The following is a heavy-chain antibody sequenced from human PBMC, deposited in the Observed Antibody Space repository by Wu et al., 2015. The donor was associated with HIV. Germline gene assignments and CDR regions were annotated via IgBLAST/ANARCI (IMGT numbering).Heavy chain of an antibody. CDR1: GGTFNTYV. D-gene: IGHD3-16*01. Sequence: QVQLVQSGAEVKKPGSSVKVSCTASGGTFNTYVITWVRQAPGRGLEWMGGITPIFGTANYAHNFKGRVSITTDESTHTAYMELSSLRSEDTAVYYCARGGGDRIDDAFDIWGQGTMVTV. J-gene: IGHJ3*02. CDR3: ARGGGDRIDDAFDI. CDR2: ITPIFGTA. V-gene: IGHV1-69*05.